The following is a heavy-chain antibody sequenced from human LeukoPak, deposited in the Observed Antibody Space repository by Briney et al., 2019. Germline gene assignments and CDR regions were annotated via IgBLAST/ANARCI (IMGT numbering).Heavy chain of an antibody. D-gene: IGHD3-3*01. CDR3: ARGPVRLEWLLTPPIYYYYYMDV. CDR1: GYSFTSYW. V-gene: IGHV5-51*01. J-gene: IGHJ6*03. CDR2: IYPGDSDT. Sequence: GESLKISCKGSGYSFTSYWIGWVRQMPGKGLEWMGIIYPGDSDTRYSPSFQGQVTISADKSISTAYLQWSSLKASDTAMYYCARGPVRLEWLLTPPIYYYYYMDVWGKGTTVTVSS.